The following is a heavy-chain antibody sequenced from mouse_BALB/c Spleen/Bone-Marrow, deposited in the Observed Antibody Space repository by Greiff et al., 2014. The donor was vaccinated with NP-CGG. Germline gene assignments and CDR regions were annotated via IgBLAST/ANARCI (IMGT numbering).Heavy chain of an antibody. CDR1: GYKFTSYV. CDR3: GRDYYRGSFDY. V-gene: IGHV1-14*01. J-gene: IGHJ2*01. Sequence: VQLQQSGPELVKPGASVKMSCKASGYKFTSYVMLWVKQKPGQGLEWIGYINPYNDVTTYNEKFKGKASLTSDKSSRTAYMELSSLTSDDSAVYYCGRDYYRGSFDYWGQGTTLTVSS. D-gene: IGHD2-14*01. CDR2: INPYNDVT.